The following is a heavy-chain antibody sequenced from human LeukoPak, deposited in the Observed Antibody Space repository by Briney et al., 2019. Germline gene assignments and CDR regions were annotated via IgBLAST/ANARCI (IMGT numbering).Heavy chain of an antibody. CDR3: ARDGYCSGGSCSASDY. CDR2: MRSGLTNE. D-gene: IGHD2-15*01. CDR1: GFTFSNFG. V-gene: IGHV3-30*02. Sequence: PGGSLRLSCAASGFTFSNFGLHWFRQAPGKGLQWVASMRSGLTNEYYADSVKGRFTISRDNAKNSLYLQMNSLRAEDTAVYYCARDGYCSGGSCSASDYWGQGTLVTVSS. J-gene: IGHJ4*02.